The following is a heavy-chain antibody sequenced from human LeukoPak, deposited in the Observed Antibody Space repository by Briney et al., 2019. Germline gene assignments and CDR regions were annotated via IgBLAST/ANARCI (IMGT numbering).Heavy chain of an antibody. Sequence: GGSLRLSCAASGFTVSNSYMSWVRQAPGKGLEWVSVIYSGGSTYYADSVRGRFTISRDNSKNTLYLQMNSLRAEDTAVYYCARETQDAFDIWGQGTMVTVTS. CDR2: IYSGGST. CDR1: GFTVSNSY. J-gene: IGHJ3*02. CDR3: ARETQDAFDI. V-gene: IGHV3-66*01.